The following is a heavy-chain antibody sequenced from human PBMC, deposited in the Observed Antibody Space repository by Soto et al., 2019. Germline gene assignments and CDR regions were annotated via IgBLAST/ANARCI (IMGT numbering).Heavy chain of an antibody. J-gene: IGHJ5*02. CDR3: ATGVPADNGWNWFDP. CDR2: IYHSGST. CDR1: GGSISSSNW. Sequence: QVQLQESGPGLVKPSGTLSLTCAVSGGSISSSNWWSWVRQPPGKGLEWIGEIYHSGSTNYNPSPTRRVTISLDKSKNQSALTLSSVTAADTAVYYCATGVPADNGWNWFDPWCQGTLVTVSS. V-gene: IGHV4-4*02. D-gene: IGHD2-2*01.